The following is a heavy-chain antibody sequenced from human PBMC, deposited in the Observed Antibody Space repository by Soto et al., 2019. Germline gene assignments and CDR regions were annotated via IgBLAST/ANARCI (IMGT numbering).Heavy chain of an antibody. V-gene: IGHV3-23*01. CDR3: AKGALSSGYYYGPRLGWFDP. J-gene: IGHJ5*02. D-gene: IGHD3-22*01. CDR1: GFTFSSYA. CDR2: ISGSGGGT. Sequence: PGGSLRLSCAASGFTFSSYAMSWVRQAPGKGLEWVSAISGSGGGTYYADSVKGRFTISRDNSKNTLYLQMNSLRAEDTAVYYCAKGALSSGYYYGPRLGWFDPWGQGTLVTVSS.